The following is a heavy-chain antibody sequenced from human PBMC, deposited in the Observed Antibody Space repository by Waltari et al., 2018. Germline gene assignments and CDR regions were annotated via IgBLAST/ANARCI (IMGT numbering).Heavy chain of an antibody. CDR3: ARDAVGATSADAFDI. J-gene: IGHJ3*02. V-gene: IGHV1-3*03. Sequence: QVQLVQSGAEVKKPGASVKVSCKAYGYTFTSYAMHWVRQAPGQRLEWMGWINAGNGNTKYSQEFQGRVTITRDTSASTAYMELSSLRSEDMAVYYCARDAVGATSADAFDIWGQGTMVTVSS. CDR1: GYTFTSYA. CDR2: INAGNGNT. D-gene: IGHD1-26*01.